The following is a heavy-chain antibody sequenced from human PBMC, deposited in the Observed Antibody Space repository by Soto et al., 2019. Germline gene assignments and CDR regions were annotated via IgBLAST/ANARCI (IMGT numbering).Heavy chain of an antibody. CDR3: GKGGRFLAWFYGMDV. Sequence: QVQLVESGGGVVQPGRSLRLSCADSGFTFSSYGMQWVRQAPGKGLEWVAVISYDGSNKYYADSVKGRFTISRDNSKNTLYQQMNSLRAEETAVYYCGKGGRFLAWFYGMDVCGPGTTVSASS. V-gene: IGHV3-30*18. CDR1: GFTFSSYG. CDR2: ISYDGSNK. J-gene: IGHJ6*02. D-gene: IGHD3-3*01.